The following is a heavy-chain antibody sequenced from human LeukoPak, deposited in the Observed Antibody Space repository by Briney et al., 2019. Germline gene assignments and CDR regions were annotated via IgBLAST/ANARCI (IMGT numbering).Heavy chain of an antibody. V-gene: IGHV4-4*07. CDR3: ARDWAAFDP. D-gene: IGHD3-16*01. Sequence: SETLSLTCAVYGGSFSGYYWSWIRQPAGKGLEWIGRIYTSGSTNYNPSLKSRVTISVDTSKNQFSLKLSSVTAADTAVYYCARDWAAFDPWGQGTLVTVSS. J-gene: IGHJ5*02. CDR1: GGSFSGYY. CDR2: IYTSGST.